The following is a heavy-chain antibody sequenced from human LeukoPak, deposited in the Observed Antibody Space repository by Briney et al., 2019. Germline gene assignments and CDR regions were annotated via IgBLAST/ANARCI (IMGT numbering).Heavy chain of an antibody. CDR2: ISSSSSYI. Sequence: GGSLRLSCAASGYTFSRHGMNWVRQAPGKGLEWVSSISSSSSYIYYADSVKGRFTISRDNAKNSLYLQMNSLRAEDTAVYYCARGVVIAPQTFDYWGQGTLVTVSS. V-gene: IGHV3-21*01. CDR3: ARGVVIAPQTFDY. J-gene: IGHJ4*02. CDR1: GYTFSRHG. D-gene: IGHD2-21*01.